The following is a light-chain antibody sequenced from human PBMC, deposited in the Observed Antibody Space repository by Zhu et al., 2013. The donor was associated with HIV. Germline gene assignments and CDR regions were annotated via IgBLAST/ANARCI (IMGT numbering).Light chain of an antibody. Sequence: EIVLTQSPGTLSLSPGERATLSCRASQSVSSSFLAWYQHKLGQAPRLLIYAASSRATGIPDRFSGSGSGTDFTLTITSLQSEDFAVYYCQQYNSWPWTFGQGTKVEIK. CDR3: QQYNSWPWT. V-gene: IGKV3-20*01. J-gene: IGKJ1*01. CDR2: AAS. CDR1: QSVSSSF.